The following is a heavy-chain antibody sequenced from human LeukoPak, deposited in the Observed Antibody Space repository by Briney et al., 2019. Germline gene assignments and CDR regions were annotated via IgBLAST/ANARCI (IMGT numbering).Heavy chain of an antibody. V-gene: IGHV4-59*01. Sequence: SETLSLTCTVSGGSISSYYWSWVRQPPGKGLEWVGYIYYSGSTNYNPSLKSRVTISVDTSKNQFSLKLSSVTAADTAVYYCARVRLYTLDYWGQGTLVTVSS. CDR2: IYYSGST. J-gene: IGHJ4*02. CDR1: GGSISSYY. D-gene: IGHD3-16*02. CDR3: ARVRLYTLDY.